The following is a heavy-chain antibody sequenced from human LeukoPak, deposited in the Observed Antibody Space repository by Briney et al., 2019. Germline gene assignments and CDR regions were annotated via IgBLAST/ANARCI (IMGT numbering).Heavy chain of an antibody. V-gene: IGHV3-53*01. D-gene: IGHD4-17*01. Sequence: GGSLRLSCAASGFTVSATYIGWVRQAPGKGLDWVSVIFRTGNIFYADSVKGRFTISRDNSKNTLYLQMNSLRAEDTALYYCAKDRRYGEGGAFDYWGQGTLVTVSS. CDR3: AKDRRYGEGGAFDY. J-gene: IGHJ4*02. CDR1: GFTVSATY. CDR2: IFRTGNI.